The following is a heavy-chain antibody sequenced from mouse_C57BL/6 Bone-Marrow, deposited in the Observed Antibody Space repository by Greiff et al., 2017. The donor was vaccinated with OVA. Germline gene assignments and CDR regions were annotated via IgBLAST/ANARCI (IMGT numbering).Heavy chain of an antibody. Sequence: VKLMESGPELVKPGASVKISCKASGYAFSSSWMNWVKQRPGKGLEWIGRIYPGDGDTNYNGKFEGKATLTADKSSSTAYMHLSSLTSEDSAVDVCAINGYYGFAYWGQGTLVTVSA. CDR3: AINGYYGFAY. V-gene: IGHV1-82*01. J-gene: IGHJ3*01. CDR1: GYAFSSSW. D-gene: IGHD2-3*01. CDR2: IYPGDGDT.